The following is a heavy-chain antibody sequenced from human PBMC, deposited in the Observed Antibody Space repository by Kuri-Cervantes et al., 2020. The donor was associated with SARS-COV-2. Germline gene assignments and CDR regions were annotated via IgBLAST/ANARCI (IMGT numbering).Heavy chain of an antibody. CDR3: KKYIARVTMMNLPPRYYFDY. CDR2: IYSGGSST. CDR1: GFTFSSYA. V-gene: IGHV3-23*03. D-gene: IGHD3-22*01. Sequence: GGSLRLSCAASGFTFSSYAMSWVRQAPGKGLEWVSVIYSGGSSTYYADSRKGRFTISRDNSKNTLHLQMNSLRAVDTAVYYCKKYIARVTMMNLPPRYYFDYWGQGTLVTVSS. J-gene: IGHJ4*02.